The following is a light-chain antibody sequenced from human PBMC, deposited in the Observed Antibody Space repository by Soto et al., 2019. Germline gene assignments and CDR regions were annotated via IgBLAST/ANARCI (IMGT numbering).Light chain of an antibody. CDR2: GAS. CDR3: QQSDT. Sequence: IVLTQSPGILPLSPGERATLSCRASQNVGSRYLAWYQQKPGQTPRLLIYGASSRVTGIPGRFNASGSGTDFTLTISRLEPEDFALYYCQQSDTFGQGTRLEIK. V-gene: IGKV3-20*01. J-gene: IGKJ5*01. CDR1: QNVGSRY.